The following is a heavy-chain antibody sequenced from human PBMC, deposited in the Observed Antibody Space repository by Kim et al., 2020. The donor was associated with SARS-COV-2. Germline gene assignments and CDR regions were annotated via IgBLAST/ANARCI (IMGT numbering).Heavy chain of an antibody. Sequence: SLKRRVTVSVDTSKNQFSRKLSSVTAADTAVYYCARHRTAIFGVVSFMDVWGKGTTVTVSS. V-gene: IGHV4-59*08. CDR3: ARHRTAIFGVVSFMDV. D-gene: IGHD3-3*01. J-gene: IGHJ6*03.